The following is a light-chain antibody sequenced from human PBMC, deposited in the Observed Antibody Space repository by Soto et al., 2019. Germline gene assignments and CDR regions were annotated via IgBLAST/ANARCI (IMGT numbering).Light chain of an antibody. Sequence: LTKSPGTLSLSPGDRATLSCRARPSVSSSDLAWCQQKPGEAPRLLIYGASSRATGIPDRFSGSGSGTDSTLTISRLEPEDFAVYYCQQYGSSSWTFGQGTKVDI. CDR2: GAS. CDR1: PSVSSSD. J-gene: IGKJ1*01. V-gene: IGKV3-20*01. CDR3: QQYGSSSWT.